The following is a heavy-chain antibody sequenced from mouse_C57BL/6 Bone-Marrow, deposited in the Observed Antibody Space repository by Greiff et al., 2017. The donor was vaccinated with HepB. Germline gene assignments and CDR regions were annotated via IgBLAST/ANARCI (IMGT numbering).Heavy chain of an antibody. CDR3: ARRGVYGYDGFAY. D-gene: IGHD2-2*01. CDR2: INPEDGET. Sequence: EVQLQQSGAELVKPGASVKLSCTASGFNIKDYYMHWVKQRTEQGLEWIGRINPEDGETKYAAKFQGKATITADTSSNTAYLQLSSLTSEDTAVYYCARRGVYGYDGFAYWGQGTLVTVSA. CDR1: GFNIKDYY. J-gene: IGHJ3*01. V-gene: IGHV14-2*01.